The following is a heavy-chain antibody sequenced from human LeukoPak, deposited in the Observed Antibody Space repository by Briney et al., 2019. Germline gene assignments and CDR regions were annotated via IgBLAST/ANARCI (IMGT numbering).Heavy chain of an antibody. CDR2: LYHGGST. J-gene: IGHJ6*03. CDR3: ARAGPPSRDYYYYMDV. Sequence: SETLSLTCTVSGGSISSGAYSWSWIRQPPGQGLEWIGYLYHGGSTYYNPSLKSRVIISVDRSKNQFSLKLSSVTAADTAVYYCARAGPPSRDYYYYMDVWGTGTMVTVAS. V-gene: IGHV4-30-2*01. CDR1: GGSISSGAYS.